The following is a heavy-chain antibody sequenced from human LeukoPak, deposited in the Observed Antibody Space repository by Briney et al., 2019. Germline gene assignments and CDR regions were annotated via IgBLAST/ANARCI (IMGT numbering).Heavy chain of an antibody. CDR1: GFTFSTYL. D-gene: IGHD1-7*01. CDR2: IKHDGTET. CDR3: VGTVSVTGSNF. J-gene: IGHJ4*02. Sequence: GGSLRLSCAASGFTFSTYLMTWVRQAPGKGLEWVANIKHDGTETNYVDSVKGRFTISRDNAKNSLYLQMNSLRAEDTAVYYCVGTVSVTGSNFWGQGTLVTVSS. V-gene: IGHV3-7*01.